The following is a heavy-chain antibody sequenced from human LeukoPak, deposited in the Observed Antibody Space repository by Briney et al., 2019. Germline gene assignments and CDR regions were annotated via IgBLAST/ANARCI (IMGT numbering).Heavy chain of an antibody. CDR2: INPNSGGT. V-gene: IGHV1-2*02. CDR1: GYTFTGYY. CDR3: ARGPDLNYYYMDV. D-gene: IGHD1-14*01. Sequence: ASVKVSCKASGYTFTGYYMHWVRQAPGQGLEWMGWINPNSGGTNYAQKFQGRVTMSRDTSISTAYMELSRLRSDDTAVYYCARGPDLNYYYMDVWGKGTTVTVSS. J-gene: IGHJ6*03.